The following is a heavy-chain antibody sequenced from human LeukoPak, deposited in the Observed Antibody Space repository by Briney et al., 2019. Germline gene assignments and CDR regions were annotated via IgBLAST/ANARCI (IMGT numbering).Heavy chain of an antibody. J-gene: IGHJ5*02. D-gene: IGHD3-10*01. V-gene: IGHV4-59*01. CDR3: ARYGSGSYYGLENWFDP. Sequence: NPSETLSLTCTVSGGSISSYYWSWIRQPPGKGLEWIGYIYTSGSTNYNPSLKSRVTMSVDTSKNQFSLKLSSVTAADTAVYYCARYGSGSYYGLENWFDPWGQGTLVTVSS. CDR2: IYTSGST. CDR1: GGSISSYY.